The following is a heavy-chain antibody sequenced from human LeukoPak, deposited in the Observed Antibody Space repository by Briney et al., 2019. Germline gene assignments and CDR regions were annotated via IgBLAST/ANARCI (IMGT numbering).Heavy chain of an antibody. D-gene: IGHD4-23*01. CDR2: ISYDGSNK. Sequence: GGSLRLSCAASGFTFSSYAMHWVRQAPGKGLEWVAVISYDGSNKYYADSVKGRFTISRDNSKNTLYLQMNSLRAEDTAVYYCARVAAGYSVNYFDYWGQGTLVTVSS. V-gene: IGHV3-30*04. J-gene: IGHJ4*02. CDR3: ARVAAGYSVNYFDY. CDR1: GFTFSSYA.